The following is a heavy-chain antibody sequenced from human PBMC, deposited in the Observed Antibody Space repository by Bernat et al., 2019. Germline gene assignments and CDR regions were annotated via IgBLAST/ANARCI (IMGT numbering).Heavy chain of an antibody. D-gene: IGHD2-15*01. CDR1: GFTVSSNY. J-gene: IGHJ4*02. V-gene: IGHV3-53*05. CDR3: AKAGAYCSGGSCYYFDY. Sequence: EVQLVETGGGLIQPGGSLRLSCAASGFTVSSNYMSWVRQAPGKGLEWVSVIYSGGSTYYADSVKGRFTISRDNAKNSLYLQMNSLRAEDTALYYCAKAGAYCSGGSCYYFDYWGQGTLVTVSS. CDR2: IYSGGST.